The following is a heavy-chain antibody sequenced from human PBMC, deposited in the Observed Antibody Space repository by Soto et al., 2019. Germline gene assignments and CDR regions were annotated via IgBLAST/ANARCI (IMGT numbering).Heavy chain of an antibody. J-gene: IGHJ6*02. CDR1: GFTVSSNY. D-gene: IGHD2-8*01. Sequence: EVQLVESGGGLIQPGGSLRLSCAASGFTVSSNYMSWVRQAPGKGLEWVSIIYWAGTTYYADSVKGRFTISRDNSKNTQYLQMNSLRAEDTAVYYCARPLSDDPNDGMDVWGQGTTVTVSS. CDR3: ARPLSDDPNDGMDV. V-gene: IGHV3-53*01. CDR2: IYWAGTT.